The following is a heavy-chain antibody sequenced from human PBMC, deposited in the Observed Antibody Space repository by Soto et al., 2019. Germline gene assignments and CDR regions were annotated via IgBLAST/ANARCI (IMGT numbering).Heavy chain of an antibody. D-gene: IGHD3-22*01. CDR1: GFTFSSYW. CDR3: ARENYYDSSGYYYVDFDY. J-gene: IGHJ4*02. V-gene: IGHV3-7*01. CDR2: IKQDGSEK. Sequence: LRLSCAASGFTFSSYWMSWVRQAPGKGLEWVANIKQDGSEKYYVDSVKGRFTISRDNAKNSLYLQMNSLRAEDTAVYYCARENYYDSSGYYYVDFDYWGQGTLVTVSS.